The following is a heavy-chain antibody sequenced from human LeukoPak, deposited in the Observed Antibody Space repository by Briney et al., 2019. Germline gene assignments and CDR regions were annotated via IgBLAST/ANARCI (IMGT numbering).Heavy chain of an antibody. V-gene: IGHV4-59*01. CDR3: ARDRGYYYDSSGYFHFDY. Sequence: SETLSLTCTVSRGSMSSYYWSWIRQSPGKGLEWIAYIYYSGSTNYNPSLKSRVTISVDTSQNQFSLKLSSVTAADTAVYYCARDRGYYYDSSGYFHFDYWGQGTLVTVSS. CDR2: IYYSGST. J-gene: IGHJ4*02. CDR1: RGSMSSYY. D-gene: IGHD3-22*01.